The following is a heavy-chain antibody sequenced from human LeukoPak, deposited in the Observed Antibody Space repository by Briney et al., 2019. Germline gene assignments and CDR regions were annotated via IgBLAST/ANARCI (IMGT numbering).Heavy chain of an antibody. D-gene: IGHD2-21*02. CDR2: IRYDADNK. J-gene: IGHJ4*02. V-gene: IGHV3-30*02. CDR1: GFTFSTYG. Sequence: GGSLRLSSAASGFTFSTYGMHWVRQAPGKGLEWVAFIRYDADNKYYADSVRGRFTISRDNSKNTLFLQMNSLRAEDTAVYYCAKALGGYYYFDFWGQGTLVTVSS. CDR3: AKALGGYYYFDF.